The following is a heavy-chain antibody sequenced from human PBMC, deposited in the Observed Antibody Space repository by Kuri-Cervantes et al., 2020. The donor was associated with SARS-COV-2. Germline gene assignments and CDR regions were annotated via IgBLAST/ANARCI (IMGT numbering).Heavy chain of an antibody. CDR3: LRVPYSPLIRDDYYYESSVTWYYYYGMDV. CDR2: ISAYNGNT. Sequence: SVNDSCKASGYTFTSYVISWVRQAAGQGLEWMGRISAYNGNTNYAQKLQGRVTMTTDTSTSKAYMELRSLRSDDTAVYYCLRVPYSPLIRDDYYYESSVTWYYYYGMDVWGQGTTVTVSS. CDR1: GYTFTSYV. V-gene: IGHV1-18*04. D-gene: IGHD3-22*01. J-gene: IGHJ6*02.